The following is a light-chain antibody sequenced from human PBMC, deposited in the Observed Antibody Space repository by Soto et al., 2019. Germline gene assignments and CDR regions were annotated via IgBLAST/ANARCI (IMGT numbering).Light chain of an antibody. CDR1: QSISTW. V-gene: IGKV1-5*01. Sequence: DIQVTQSPSSLSASVGDRVTITCRASQSISTWLAWYQQKPGKAPKLLIYDASSLETGVPSRFSGSGSGTDFTLTVSSLQPDDFATYYCQQYHSYSVTFGQGTRLEIK. CDR3: QQYHSYSVT. CDR2: DAS. J-gene: IGKJ5*01.